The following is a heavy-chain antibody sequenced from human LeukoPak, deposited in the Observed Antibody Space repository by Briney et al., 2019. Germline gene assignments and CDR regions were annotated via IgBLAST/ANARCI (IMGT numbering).Heavy chain of an antibody. D-gene: IGHD5-12*01. CDR3: AKGIRGYSGYAGDY. J-gene: IGHJ4*02. V-gene: IGHV3-30*18. CDR2: ISYDGSNK. CDR1: GFTFSSYG. Sequence: GGSLRLSCAASGFTFSSYGMHWVRQAPGKGLEWVAVISYDGSNKYYADSVKGRFTISRDNSKNTLYLQMNSLRAEDTAVYYCAKGIRGYSGYAGDYWGQGTLVTVSS.